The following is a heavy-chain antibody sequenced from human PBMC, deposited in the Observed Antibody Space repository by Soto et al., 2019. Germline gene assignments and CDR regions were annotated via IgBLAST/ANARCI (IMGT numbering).Heavy chain of an antibody. V-gene: IGHV4-39*01. Sequence: PSETLSLTCTVSGGSISSSSYYWGWIRQPPGKGLEWIGSIYSIGNTYYNPSLKSGVTISADTSKNQFSLNLISVTAADTAVYYCRRSSRYSTDVWGQGITVTLSS. J-gene: IGHJ6*02. D-gene: IGHD6-19*01. CDR1: GGSISSSSYY. CDR2: IYSIGNT. CDR3: RRSSRYSTDV.